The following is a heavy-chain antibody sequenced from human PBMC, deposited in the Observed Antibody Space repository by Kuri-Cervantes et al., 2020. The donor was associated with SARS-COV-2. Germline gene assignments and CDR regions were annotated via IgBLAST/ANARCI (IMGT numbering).Heavy chain of an antibody. CDR1: GYTFTGYY. Sequence: SVKVSCKASGYTFTGYYMHWVRQAPGQGLEWMGGISPIFGTAIYAKKFQDRVTITADESTSTAYMELSSLRSDDTAVYYCARDTGNRRLGIDSWGQGTLVTVSS. J-gene: IGHJ4*02. V-gene: IGHV1-69*13. CDR3: ARDTGNRRLGIDS. CDR2: ISPIFGTA. D-gene: IGHD7-27*01.